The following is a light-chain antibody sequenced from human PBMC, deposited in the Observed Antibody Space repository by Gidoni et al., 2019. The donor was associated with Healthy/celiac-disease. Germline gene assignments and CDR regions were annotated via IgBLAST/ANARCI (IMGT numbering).Light chain of an antibody. V-gene: IGKV1-39*01. CDR1: QSISSY. CDR2: AAS. CDR3: QQSYSTPLT. Sequence: DIKMTQSPSSLSASVGDRVTITCRASQSISSYLNWYQQKPGKAPKLLIYAASSLQSGVPSRFSGSGSGTDFTLTISSLQPEDFATDDCQQSYSTPLTFGGGTKVEIK. J-gene: IGKJ4*01.